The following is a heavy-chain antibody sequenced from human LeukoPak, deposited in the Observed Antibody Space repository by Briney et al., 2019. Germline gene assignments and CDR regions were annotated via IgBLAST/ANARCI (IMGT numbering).Heavy chain of an antibody. J-gene: IGHJ4*02. Sequence: ETLSLTCTVSGGSISSYYWSWIRQPPGKGLEWIGYISYGGSTSYNPSLKSRVTMSIDTSKNQFSLNLSSVTAADTAVYYCARATGTWATGFDYWGQGTLVTVSS. CDR2: ISYGGST. D-gene: IGHD5-24*01. CDR1: GGSISSYY. V-gene: IGHV4-59*12. CDR3: ARATGTWATGFDY.